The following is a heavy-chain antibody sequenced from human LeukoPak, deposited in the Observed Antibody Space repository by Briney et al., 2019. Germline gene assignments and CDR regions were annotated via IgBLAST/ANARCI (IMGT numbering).Heavy chain of an antibody. J-gene: IGHJ5*02. Sequence: SHTLSLTCTVSGGSISSGGYYWSWIRQHPGTGLEWIGYLYYSGSTYYNPSLKSRVTIAVDSSKNDFSLKLSSVTAEDTAVYCCARSDGSTLDLWGQGPLVTVSS. CDR3: ARSDGSTLDL. CDR2: LYYSGST. V-gene: IGHV4-31*03. D-gene: IGHD2-2*01. CDR1: GGSISSGGYY.